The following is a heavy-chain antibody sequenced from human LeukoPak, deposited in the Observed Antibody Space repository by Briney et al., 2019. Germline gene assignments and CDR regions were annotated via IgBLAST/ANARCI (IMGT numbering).Heavy chain of an antibody. J-gene: IGHJ5*02. V-gene: IGHV1-2*02. CDR1: GYTFTGYY. CDR2: INPNSGGT. D-gene: IGHD3-10*01. Sequence: ASVKVSCKASGYTFTGYYMHWVRQAPGQGLEWMGWINPNSGGTNYAQKFQGRVTMTRDTSISTAYMELSRLRSDDTAVYYCARGGPIWFGDNWFDPWGQGTLVTVSS. CDR3: ARGGPIWFGDNWFDP.